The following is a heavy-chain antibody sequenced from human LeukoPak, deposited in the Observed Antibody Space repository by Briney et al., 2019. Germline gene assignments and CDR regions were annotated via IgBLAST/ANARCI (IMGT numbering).Heavy chain of an antibody. CDR2: IKADGSGT. J-gene: IGHJ6*02. V-gene: IGHV3-43*02. CDR3: ATWAFYHNLDV. CDR1: GFTIGPYA. D-gene: IGHD2/OR15-2a*01. Sequence: QPGGALRRSCAASGFTIGPYAMYWVRQGPGRGLEWVSVIKADGSGTFYADSVRGRFTTTRDNSKNSLYLQMNSLTSEDTALYYCATWAFYHNLDVWGQGTTVIVSS.